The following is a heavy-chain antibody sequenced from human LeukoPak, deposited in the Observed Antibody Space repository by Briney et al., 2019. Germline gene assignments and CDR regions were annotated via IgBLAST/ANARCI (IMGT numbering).Heavy chain of an antibody. J-gene: IGHJ4*02. CDR3: AKASTYYYDSSGYYY. CDR1: GFTFRSYG. CDR2: ISVSGGRT. D-gene: IGHD3-22*01. V-gene: IGHV3-23*01. Sequence: GGFLRLSCAASGFTFRSYGMGWVRQAPGKGREWVSAISVSGGRTYYADSVKGRFTNSRDNSKNTLYLQMNSLRAEDTAVYYCAKASTYYYDSSGYYYWGQGTLVTVSS.